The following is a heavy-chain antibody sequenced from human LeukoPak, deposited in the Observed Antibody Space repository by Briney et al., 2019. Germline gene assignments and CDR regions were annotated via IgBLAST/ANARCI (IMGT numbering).Heavy chain of an antibody. D-gene: IGHD5-12*01. CDR2: ISGSSSYV. Sequence: GGSLRLSCAASGFTFSGYSMNWVRQAPGKGLEWVSSISGSSSYVYYADSVKGRFTIFRDNAHNSLHLQMNSLRAEDTAVYYCARDHYGGYDLDYWGQGTLVTVSS. V-gene: IGHV3-21*01. J-gene: IGHJ4*02. CDR3: ARDHYGGYDLDY. CDR1: GFTFSGYS.